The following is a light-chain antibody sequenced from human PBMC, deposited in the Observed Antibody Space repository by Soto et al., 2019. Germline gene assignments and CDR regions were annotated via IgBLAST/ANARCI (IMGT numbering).Light chain of an antibody. Sequence: IVLTQSPATLSVSPGERATLSCRASENINTYLAWYQQKPGQAPKLLIYDASNRATGIPARFSASESGTDFTLTISSLEPEDFAVYYCQHRNNWPLTFGGGTKVEIK. CDR2: DAS. CDR1: ENINTY. CDR3: QHRNNWPLT. V-gene: IGKV3-11*01. J-gene: IGKJ4*01.